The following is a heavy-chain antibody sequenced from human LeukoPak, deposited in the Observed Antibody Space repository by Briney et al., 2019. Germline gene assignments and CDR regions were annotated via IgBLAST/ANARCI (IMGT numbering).Heavy chain of an antibody. CDR1: GFTFSSYA. Sequence: EPGGSLRLSCAASGFTFSSYAMHRVRQAPGKGLEYVSAISSNGGSTYYANSVKGRFTISRDNSKNTLYLQMGSLRAEDMAVYYCAKDQVVRGVICFYMDVWGKGTTVTVSS. V-gene: IGHV3-64*01. J-gene: IGHJ6*03. D-gene: IGHD3-10*01. CDR2: ISSNGGST. CDR3: AKDQVVRGVICFYMDV.